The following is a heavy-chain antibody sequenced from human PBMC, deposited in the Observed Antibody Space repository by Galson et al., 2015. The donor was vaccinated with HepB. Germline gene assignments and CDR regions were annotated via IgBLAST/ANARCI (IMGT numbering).Heavy chain of an antibody. V-gene: IGHV5-10-1*01. J-gene: IGHJ3*02. D-gene: IGHD5-24*01. CDR2: IDPSDSYT. CDR1: GYSFTSYW. CDR3: ARPRDGYNHFDAFDI. Sequence: QSGAEVKKPGESLRISCKGSGYSFTSYWISWVRQMPGKGLEWMGRIDPSDSYTNYSPSFQGHVTISADKSISTAYLQWSSLKASDTAMYYCARPRDGYNHFDAFDIWGQGTMVTVSS.